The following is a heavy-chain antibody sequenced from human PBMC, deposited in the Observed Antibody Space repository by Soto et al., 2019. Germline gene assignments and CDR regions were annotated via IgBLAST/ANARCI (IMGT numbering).Heavy chain of an antibody. J-gene: IGHJ6*02. D-gene: IGHD3-9*01. CDR2: INAGNGNT. Sequence: ASVKVSCKASGYTFTSYSMHWVRQAPGQRLEWMGWINAGNGNTKYSQKFQGRVTITRDTSASTAYMELSSLRSEDTAVYYCARGFHFTIPTGGPRNYYYYGMDVWG. CDR3: ARGFHFTIPTGGPRNYYYYGMDV. V-gene: IGHV1-3*01. CDR1: GYTFTSYS.